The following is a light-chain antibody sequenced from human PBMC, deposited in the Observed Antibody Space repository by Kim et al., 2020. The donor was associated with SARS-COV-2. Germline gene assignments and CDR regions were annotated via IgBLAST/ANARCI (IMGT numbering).Light chain of an antibody. CDR2: QDT. CDR3: QTWDSGSVI. Sequence: SWSPEQTATITCSGDKLEDKYVCWYQQKAGQSPVLLIYQDTKWPSGIPERFSGSSSGNTATLSISGTQAMDEADYYCQTWDSGSVIFGGGTQLTVL. V-gene: IGLV3-1*01. J-gene: IGLJ2*01. CDR1: KLEDKY.